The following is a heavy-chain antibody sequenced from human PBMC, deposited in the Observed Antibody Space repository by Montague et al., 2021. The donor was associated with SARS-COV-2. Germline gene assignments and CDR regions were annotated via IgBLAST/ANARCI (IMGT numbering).Heavy chain of an antibody. Sequence: SETLSLTCIVSGGSVSSGSYYWSWIRQPPGKGLEWIGYIYYSGSTXYSPSLKSRVTISVDTSKNQFSLKLGSVTAADTAVYYCARDPWRITIFGVVTRYGMDVWGQGTTVTVSS. CDR2: IYYSGST. CDR3: ARDPWRITIFGVVTRYGMDV. J-gene: IGHJ6*02. V-gene: IGHV4-61*01. CDR1: GGSVSSGSYY. D-gene: IGHD3-3*01.